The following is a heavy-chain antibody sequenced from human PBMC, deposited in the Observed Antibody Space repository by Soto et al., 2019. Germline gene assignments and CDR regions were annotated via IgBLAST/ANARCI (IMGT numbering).Heavy chain of an antibody. D-gene: IGHD2-15*01. J-gene: IGHJ4*02. CDR2: ISASGVRT. CDR3: AKGLVVLSARFES. CDR1: GFTFANYA. Sequence: EVQLLESGGGLVQPGGSLRLSCTVSGFTFANYAMAWVRQAPGKGLEWVSGISASGVRTYYADSAKGLFTISRDNSNKTLYLQMTSLRAEDTAVYYCAKGLVVLSARFESWGQGALVTVSS. V-gene: IGHV3-23*01.